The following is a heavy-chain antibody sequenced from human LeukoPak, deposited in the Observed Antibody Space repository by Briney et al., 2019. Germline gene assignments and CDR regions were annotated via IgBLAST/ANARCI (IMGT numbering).Heavy chain of an antibody. CDR2: ISSSGSTI. CDR3: AKDLVFSSGLNYFDY. D-gene: IGHD6-19*01. CDR1: GFTFSDYY. V-gene: IGHV3-11*01. J-gene: IGHJ4*02. Sequence: GGSLRLSCAASGFTFSDYYMSWIRQAPGKGLEWVSYISSSGSTIYYADSVKGRFTISRDNAKNSLYLQMNSLRAEDTAVYYCAKDLVFSSGLNYFDYWGQGTLVTVSS.